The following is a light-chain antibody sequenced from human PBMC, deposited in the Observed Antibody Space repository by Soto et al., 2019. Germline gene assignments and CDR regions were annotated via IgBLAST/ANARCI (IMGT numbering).Light chain of an antibody. CDR1: QSVSSSY. CDR3: HQYDSSPLT. V-gene: IGKV3-20*01. J-gene: IGKJ4*01. Sequence: EIVLTQSPGTLSLSPGERATLSCRASQSVSSSYLAWYQQKPGQAPRLLIYGASSRATGIPDRFSGSGSGTNFPLNISRLEPEDFAVYYWHQYDSSPLTFGGGTKVEIK. CDR2: GAS.